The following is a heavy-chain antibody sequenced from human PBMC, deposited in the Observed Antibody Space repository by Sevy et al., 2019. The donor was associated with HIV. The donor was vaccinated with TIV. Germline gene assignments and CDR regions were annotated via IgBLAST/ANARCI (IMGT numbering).Heavy chain of an antibody. CDR3: ASDDRDGYFDY. CDR1: GYTFTGYS. CDR2: INPDSGGP. Sequence: ASVKVSCKASGYTFTGYSMHWVRHAPGQGLEWMGWINPDSGGPNYAPKFQGRVTLTRDTSISTAYMELSRLKSDDTAVYYCASDDRDGYFDYWGQGTLVTVSS. V-gene: IGHV1-2*02. J-gene: IGHJ4*02.